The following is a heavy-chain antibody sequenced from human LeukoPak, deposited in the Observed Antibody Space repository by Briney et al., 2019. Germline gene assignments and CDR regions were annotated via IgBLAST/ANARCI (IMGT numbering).Heavy chain of an antibody. Sequence: GGSLRPSCAASGFTFSTYWMHWVRQAPGKGLVWVARINSDGSSTSYADSVKGRFTISRDNAKNTLYLQMNNLRAEDTAVYYCARDRGYAFDIWGQGTMVTVSS. CDR2: INSDGSST. V-gene: IGHV3-74*01. J-gene: IGHJ3*02. D-gene: IGHD5-12*01. CDR3: ARDRGYAFDI. CDR1: GFTFSTYW.